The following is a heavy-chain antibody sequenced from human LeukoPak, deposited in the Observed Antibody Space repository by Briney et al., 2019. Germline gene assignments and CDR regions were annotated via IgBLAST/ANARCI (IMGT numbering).Heavy chain of an antibody. V-gene: IGHV5-51*01. CDR1: GYNFTNYW. Sequence: GESLQISSQTSGYNFTNYWIGWVRQMSGKGREWMRIFYPGDSDTRYSPSFQGQVTFSADKSISTAYLQWSSLKASDTAMYFCARSASSGYLDVWGQGTLVTVSS. J-gene: IGHJ4*02. D-gene: IGHD3-22*01. CDR3: ARSASSGYLDV. CDR2: FYPGDSDT.